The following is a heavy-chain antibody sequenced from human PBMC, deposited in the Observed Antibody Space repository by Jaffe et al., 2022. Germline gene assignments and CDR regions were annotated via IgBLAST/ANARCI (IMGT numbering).Heavy chain of an antibody. CDR3: ARGWSFYGDYYYFDY. CDR2: INPSGGST. V-gene: IGHV1-46*03. CDR1: GYTFTSYY. Sequence: QVQLVQSGAEVKKPGASVKVSCKASGYTFTSYYMHWVRQAPGQGLEWMGIINPSGGSTSYAQKFQGRVTMTRDTSTSTVYMELSSLRSEDTAVYYCARGWSFYGDYYYFDYWGQGTLVTVSS. D-gene: IGHD4-17*01. J-gene: IGHJ4*02.